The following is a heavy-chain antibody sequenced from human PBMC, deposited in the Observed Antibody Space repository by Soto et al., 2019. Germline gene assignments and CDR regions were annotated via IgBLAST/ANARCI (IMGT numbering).Heavy chain of an antibody. CDR3: ARLSRELRAFDM. J-gene: IGHJ3*02. CDR1: GGSISSSSYY. CDR2: SYYSGST. D-gene: IGHD1-26*01. V-gene: IGHV4-39*01. Sequence: QLQLQESGPGLVKPSETLSLTCTVSGGSISSSSYYWGWIRQPPGKGLEWIGSSYYSGSTYYNPSLKSRVTISVYTSKNQFSLKLSSVTAADTAVYYCARLSRELRAFDMWGQGTMVTVSS.